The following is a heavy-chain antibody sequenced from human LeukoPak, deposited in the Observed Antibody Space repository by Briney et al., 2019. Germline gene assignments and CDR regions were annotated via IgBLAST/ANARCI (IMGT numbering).Heavy chain of an antibody. J-gene: IGHJ4*02. CDR1: GYTFTSYG. D-gene: IGHD5-12*01. CDR3: ARGLGGGYSGYEDY. Sequence: ASVKVSCKASGYTFTSYGISWVRRAPGQGLEWMGWISAYNGNTNYAQKLQGRVTMTTDTSPSTAYMELRSLRSDDTAVYYCARGLGGGYSGYEDYWGQGTLVTVSS. CDR2: ISAYNGNT. V-gene: IGHV1-18*01.